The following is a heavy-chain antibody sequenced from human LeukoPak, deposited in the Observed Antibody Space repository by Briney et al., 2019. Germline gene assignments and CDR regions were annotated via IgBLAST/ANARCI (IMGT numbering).Heavy chain of an antibody. CDR3: ARQGDYSGYQAFDY. Sequence: SETLSLTCTVSGGSISSYYWSWIRQPPGKGLEWIGYISYSGSTNYNPPFKSRVTISVDTSKNHFSLKLSSVTAADTAVYYCARQGDYSGYQAFDYWGQGTLVTVS. CDR2: ISYSGST. CDR1: GGSISSYY. V-gene: IGHV4-59*08. D-gene: IGHD5-12*01. J-gene: IGHJ4*02.